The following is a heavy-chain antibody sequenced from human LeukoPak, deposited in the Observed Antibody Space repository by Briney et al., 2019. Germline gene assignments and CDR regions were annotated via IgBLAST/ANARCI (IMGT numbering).Heavy chain of an antibody. CDR2: IYYSGST. V-gene: IGHV4-59*01. J-gene: IGHJ6*02. CDR1: GGSISSYY. Sequence: SETLSLTCTVSGGSISSYYWSWIRQPPGKGLEWIGYIYYSGSTNYNPSLKSRVTISVDTSKNQFSLKLSSVTAADTAVYYCARDQTLMGATSYGMDVWGQGTTVTVSS. CDR3: ARDQTLMGATSYGMDV. D-gene: IGHD1-26*01.